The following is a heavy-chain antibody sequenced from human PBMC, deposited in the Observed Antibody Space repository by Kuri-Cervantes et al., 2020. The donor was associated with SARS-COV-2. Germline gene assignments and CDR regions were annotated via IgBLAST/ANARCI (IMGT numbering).Heavy chain of an antibody. CDR1: GGSVSSGSYY. D-gene: IGHD2-21*01. J-gene: IGHJ6*02. CDR3: ARGGLRGIGYYYYYGMDV. CDR2: IYYSGST. Sequence: SETLSLTCTVSGGSVSSGSYYWSWIRQPPGKGLEWIGYIYYSGSTNYNPSLKGRVTISVDTSKNQFSLKLSSVTAADTAVYYCARGGLRGIGYYYYYGMDVWGQGTTVTVSS. V-gene: IGHV4-61*01.